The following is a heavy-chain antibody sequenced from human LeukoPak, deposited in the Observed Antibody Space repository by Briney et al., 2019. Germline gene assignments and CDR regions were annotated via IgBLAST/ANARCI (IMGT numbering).Heavy chain of an antibody. CDR3: ARFSGYSGYDYPYYFDY. J-gene: IGHJ4*02. V-gene: IGHV4-59*11. D-gene: IGHD5-12*01. CDR2: ILSSGLT. Sequence: SETLSLTCSVSGASTSLHYWSWIRQSPGKGLEWIGNILSSGLTHYNPSLKSRVTISVDTSKNQFSLKLSSVTAADTAVYYCARFSGYSGYDYPYYFDYWGQGTLVTVSS. CDR1: GASTSLHY.